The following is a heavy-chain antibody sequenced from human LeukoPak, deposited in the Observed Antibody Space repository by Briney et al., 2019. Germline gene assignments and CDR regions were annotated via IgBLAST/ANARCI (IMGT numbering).Heavy chain of an antibody. Sequence: SETLSLTCTVSGGSISSSSYYWGWIRQPPGKGLEWIGSIYSSGSTYYNPSLKSRVTISVDTSKNQFSLKLSSVTAADTAVYYCARHRSKADSNGWFLAGNWFDPWGQGTLVTVSS. CDR2: IYSSGST. CDR1: GGSISSSSYY. V-gene: IGHV4-39*01. J-gene: IGHJ5*02. D-gene: IGHD6-19*01. CDR3: ARHRSKADSNGWFLAGNWFDP.